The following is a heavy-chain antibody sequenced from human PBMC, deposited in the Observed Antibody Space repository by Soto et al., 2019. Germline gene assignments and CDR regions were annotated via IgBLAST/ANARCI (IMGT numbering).Heavy chain of an antibody. D-gene: IGHD3-22*01. V-gene: IGHV1-69*13. Sequence: SVKVSCKASGGTFSSYAISWVRQAPGQGLEWMGGIIPIFGTANYAQKFQGRVTITADESTSTAYMELSSLRSEDTAVYYCARDLITMIVVVRHLISSGDGMDVWGQGTTVTVSS. CDR1: GGTFSSYA. CDR2: IIPIFGTA. CDR3: ARDLITMIVVVRHLISSGDGMDV. J-gene: IGHJ6*02.